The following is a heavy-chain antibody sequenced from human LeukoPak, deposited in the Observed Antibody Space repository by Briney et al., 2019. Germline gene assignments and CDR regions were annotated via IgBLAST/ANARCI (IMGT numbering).Heavy chain of an antibody. J-gene: IGHJ4*02. CDR3: ARRRDYYDSTGYCDY. V-gene: IGHV1-18*01. CDR1: GYTFTNYG. CDR2: ISAYNGHT. D-gene: IGHD3-22*01. Sequence: ASVKVSCKASGYTFTNYGISWVRQAPGQGPQCMGWISAYNGHTNYAQKVQGRITMTTDTSTSTAYMDLRSLRSDDTAVYYCARRRDYYDSTGYCDYWGQGTLVTVSS.